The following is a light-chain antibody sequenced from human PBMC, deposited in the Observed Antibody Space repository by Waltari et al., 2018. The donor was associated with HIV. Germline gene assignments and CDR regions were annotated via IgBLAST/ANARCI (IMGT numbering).Light chain of an antibody. Sequence: QSALTQPASVSGSPGQSIAISCTGTSRDVGNYNLVPWYQQSPGKAPRLMIYEVNKRPSGISNRFSGSKPGNTASLIISGLQSEDEDYYYCSSYAGGTSWVFGGGTKLTVL. V-gene: IGLV2-23*02. CDR1: SRDVGNYNL. CDR3: SSYAGGTSWV. CDR2: EVN. J-gene: IGLJ3*02.